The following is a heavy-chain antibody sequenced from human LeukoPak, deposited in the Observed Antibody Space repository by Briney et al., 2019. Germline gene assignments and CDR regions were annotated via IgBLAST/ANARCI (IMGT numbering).Heavy chain of an antibody. J-gene: IGHJ5*02. V-gene: IGHV4-38-2*01. CDR2: IYHSGST. D-gene: IGHD2-15*01. CDR1: GYSTSSGYY. CDR3: ARQAIAATGNWFDP. Sequence: SETLSLTCAVSGYSTSSGYYWGWIRQPPGKGLEWSGSIYHSGSTYYNPSLKSRVTISVDPSKNQFSLKVSSVTAADTAVYYCARQAIAATGNWFDPWGQGTLVTVSS.